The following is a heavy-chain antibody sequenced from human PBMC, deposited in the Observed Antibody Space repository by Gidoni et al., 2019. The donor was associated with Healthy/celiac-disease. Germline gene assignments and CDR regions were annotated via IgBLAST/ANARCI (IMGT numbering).Heavy chain of an antibody. J-gene: IGHJ4*02. CDR2: IIPILGIA. Sequence: QVQLVQSGAEVKKPGSSVKVSCTASGGPFSSYTISWVRQAPGQGLEWMGRIIPILGIANYAQKFQGRVTITADKSTSTAYMELSSLRSEDTAVYYCARDLGSSSSVWGQGTLVTVSS. V-gene: IGHV1-69*08. CDR3: ARDLGSSSSV. CDR1: GGPFSSYT. D-gene: IGHD6-6*01.